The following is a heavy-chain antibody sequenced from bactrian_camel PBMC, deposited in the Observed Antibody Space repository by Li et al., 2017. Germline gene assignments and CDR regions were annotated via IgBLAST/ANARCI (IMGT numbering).Heavy chain of an antibody. CDR2: IRRSGGET. Sequence: HVQLVESGGGSVEVGGSLTLSCVASGVIVSSYSMAWFRQVPGKEREGVAVIRRSGGETWYAGSVKGRFTISQDSARNTLYLQMNSLQPEDTAMYYCAARQPCRVWLGYEDPGEYNIWGQGTQVTVS. CDR3: AARQPCRVWLGYEDPGEYNI. CDR1: GVIVSSYS. V-gene: IGHV3-3*01. D-gene: IGHD5*01. J-gene: IGHJ4*01.